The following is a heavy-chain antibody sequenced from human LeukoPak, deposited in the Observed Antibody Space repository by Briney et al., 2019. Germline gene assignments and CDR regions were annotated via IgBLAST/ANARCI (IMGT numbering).Heavy chain of an antibody. Sequence: SETLSLTCTVSGNSIRSSSYYGGWIRQPPGKGREWLGYIYYSGSTYYSSSLKSRVTISVDTSKNQFSLKLNSVTAADTAVYYCASRYYYDSSGYFLYWGQGTLVTVSS. J-gene: IGHJ4*02. CDR2: IYYSGST. V-gene: IGHV4-39*01. D-gene: IGHD3-22*01. CDR1: GNSIRSSSYY. CDR3: ASRYYYDSSGYFLY.